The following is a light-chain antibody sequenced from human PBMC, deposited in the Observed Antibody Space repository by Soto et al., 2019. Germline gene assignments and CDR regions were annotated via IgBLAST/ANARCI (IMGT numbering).Light chain of an antibody. V-gene: IGKV3-20*01. J-gene: IGKJ5*01. CDR1: QSVGSNY. CDR3: HQYSSSPLA. CDR2: GAS. Sequence: EIVLTQSPATLSLSPGERATLSCRASQSVGSNYLAWYQQTPGQAPRLLIHGASTRATGIPDRFSGSGSGTYFTLTLSRLESEDSAVDYCHQYSSSPLAFGQGTRLEIK.